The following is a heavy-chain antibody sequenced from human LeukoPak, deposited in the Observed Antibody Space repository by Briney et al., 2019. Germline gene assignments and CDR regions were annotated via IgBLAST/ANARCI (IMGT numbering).Heavy chain of an antibody. D-gene: IGHD3-16*01. CDR3: ARRAGRFDNCFDP. CDR1: GGSISSSY. V-gene: IGHV4-4*09. J-gene: IGHJ5*02. Sequence: TSETLSLTCTVSGGSISSSYWGWIRQPPGKGLEWIGYAYTSGSPNYNPSLKSRVTISVDTSKNQFSLKLSSVTTADTAVYYCARRAGRFDNCFDPWGQGILVTVSS. CDR2: AYTSGSP.